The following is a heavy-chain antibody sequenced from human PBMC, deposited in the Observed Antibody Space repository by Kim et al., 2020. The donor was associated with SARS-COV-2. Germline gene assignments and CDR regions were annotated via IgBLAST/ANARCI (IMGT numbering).Heavy chain of an antibody. CDR3: ARDRSGSFDY. Sequence: GGTSYNPSHQNQVTISVDTSKSQFSLKLSSVAAADTAVYYCARDRSGSFDYWGQGTLVTVSS. D-gene: IGHD3-10*01. J-gene: IGHJ4*02. V-gene: IGHV4-31*01. CDR2: GGT.